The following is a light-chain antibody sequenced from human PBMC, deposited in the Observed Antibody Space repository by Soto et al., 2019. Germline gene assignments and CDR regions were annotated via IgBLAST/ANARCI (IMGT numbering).Light chain of an antibody. V-gene: IGKV3-20*01. J-gene: IGKJ2*01. CDR3: QQCYSSPET. CDR2: DAS. CDR1: QTVRNNY. Sequence: EFVLTQSPGTLSLSPGERATLSCRASQTVRNNYLAWYQQKPGQAPRLLIYDASSRATGIPDRFSGGGSGTDFTLTISRLEPEDFAVYYCQQCYSSPETFGQGTKVDIK.